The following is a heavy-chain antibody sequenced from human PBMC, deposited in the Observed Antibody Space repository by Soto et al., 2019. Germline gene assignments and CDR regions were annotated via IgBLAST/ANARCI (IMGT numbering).Heavy chain of an antibody. CDR2: INSDGSST. CDR3: AREYTTSRYFDY. CDR1: GFTFSSHW. Sequence: GGSLRLSCAASGFTFSSHWMHWVRQAPGKGLVWVSRINSDGSSTSYADSVKGRFTISRDNAKNTLYLQMNSLRAEFTAVYYCAREYTTSRYFDYWGQGNQVTVSS. D-gene: IGHD6-6*01. J-gene: IGHJ4*02. V-gene: IGHV3-74*01.